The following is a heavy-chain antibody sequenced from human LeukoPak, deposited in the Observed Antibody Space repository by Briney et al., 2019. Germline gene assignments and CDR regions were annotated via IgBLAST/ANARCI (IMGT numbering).Heavy chain of an antibody. V-gene: IGHV5-10-1*01. Sequence: GESLKISCKGSGYSFTNYWISWVRQMPGRGLEWMGRINPSDSYTNYNPPFQGHVTFSVDKSIATAYLQWTTLKASDTAMYYCARGGWLDDYWGQGTLVTVSS. CDR2: INPSDSYT. D-gene: IGHD6-19*01. CDR3: ARGGWLDDY. CDR1: GYSFTNYW. J-gene: IGHJ4*02.